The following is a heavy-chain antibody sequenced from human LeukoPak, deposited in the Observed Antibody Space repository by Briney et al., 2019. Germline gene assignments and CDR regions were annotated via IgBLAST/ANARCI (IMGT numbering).Heavy chain of an antibody. J-gene: IGHJ4*02. D-gene: IGHD3-22*01. V-gene: IGHV3-20*04. CDR3: ARDLGSSGYYPFDY. CDR1: GFTFDDYG. CDR2: INWNGGST. Sequence: PGGSLRLSCAASGFTFDDYGMSWVRQATGKGRESVSGINWNGGSTGYADSVKGRFTISRDNAKNSLYPQMNSLRAEDTALYYCARDLGSSGYYPFDYWGQGTLVTVSS.